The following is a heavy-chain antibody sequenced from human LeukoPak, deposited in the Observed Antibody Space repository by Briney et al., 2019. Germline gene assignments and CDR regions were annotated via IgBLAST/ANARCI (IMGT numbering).Heavy chain of an antibody. V-gene: IGHV3-66*01. CDR2: IYSGGST. D-gene: IGHD3-10*01. CDR1: GFTVSSNY. CDR3: ARAKGSGSYLD. Sequence: PGGSLRLSCAASGFTVSSNYMSWVRQAPGKGLEWVSVIYSGGSTYYADSVKGRFSISRDNSKNTLYLQMNSLRAEDTAVYYCARAKGSGSYLDWGQGTLVTVSS. J-gene: IGHJ4*02.